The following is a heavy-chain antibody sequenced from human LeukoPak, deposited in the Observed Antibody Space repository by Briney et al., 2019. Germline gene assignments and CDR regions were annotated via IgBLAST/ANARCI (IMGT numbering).Heavy chain of an antibody. CDR3: ARHSFVFWFDP. CDR1: GGSFSGYY. D-gene: IGHD2-15*01. CDR2: INHSGST. J-gene: IGHJ5*02. Sequence: SETLSLTCAVYGGSFSGYYWSWIRQPPGKVLEWIGEINHSGSTNYNPSLKSRVTISVDTSKNQFSLKLSSVTAADTAVYYCARHSFVFWFDPWGQGTLVTVSS. V-gene: IGHV4-34*01.